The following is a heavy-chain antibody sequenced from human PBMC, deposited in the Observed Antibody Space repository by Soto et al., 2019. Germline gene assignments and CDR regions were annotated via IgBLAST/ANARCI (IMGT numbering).Heavy chain of an antibody. CDR3: ARDGNYYDSSGYFRYIDY. V-gene: IGHV4-59*12. Sequence: PSETLSLTCTVSGGSLSSYYWSWIRQSPGKGLENLGYIYYSDSTNYNPSFKSRITISVDTSKNQFSLKLSSVTAADTAVYYCARDGNYYDSSGYFRYIDYWGQGTLVTVSS. CDR2: IYYSDST. J-gene: IGHJ4*02. CDR1: GGSLSSYY. D-gene: IGHD3-22*01.